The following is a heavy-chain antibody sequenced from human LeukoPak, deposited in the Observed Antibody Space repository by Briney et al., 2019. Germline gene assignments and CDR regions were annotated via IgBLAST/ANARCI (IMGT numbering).Heavy chain of an antibody. Sequence: SETLSLTCTVSGDSISGYYWSWIRQPPGKGLEWIGYIFYAGSTTYNPSLKSRVTISIDTSKNQFSLKLNSVTAADTAVYYCASGERGYSYGPLDYWGQGILVTVSS. CDR2: IFYAGST. D-gene: IGHD5-18*01. CDR1: GDSISGYY. J-gene: IGHJ4*02. CDR3: ASGERGYSYGPLDY. V-gene: IGHV4-59*08.